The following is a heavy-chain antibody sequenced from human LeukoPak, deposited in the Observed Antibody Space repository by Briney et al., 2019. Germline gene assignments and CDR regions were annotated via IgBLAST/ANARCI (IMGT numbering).Heavy chain of an antibody. V-gene: IGHV4-4*07. CDR1: AGSISGYY. Sequence: PSETLSLTCTVSAGSISGYYWTWIRQPAGKGLEWLVRIYTSGTSNYNPSLKSRVSLSVDTSKNQFSLNMSSVTAADTAVYFCARERNLAAAGYLFDSWGQGTLVTVSS. CDR3: ARERNLAAAGYLFDS. J-gene: IGHJ4*02. D-gene: IGHD6-13*01. CDR2: IYTSGTS.